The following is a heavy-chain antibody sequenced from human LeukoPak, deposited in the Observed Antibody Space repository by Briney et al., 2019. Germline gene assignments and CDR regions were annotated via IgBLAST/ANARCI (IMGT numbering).Heavy chain of an antibody. CDR3: ACGGFGESNN. J-gene: IGHJ4*02. D-gene: IGHD3-10*01. CDR2: ISGSGGST. V-gene: IGHV3-23*01. CDR1: GFTFSSYG. Sequence: PGGSLRLSCAASGFTFSSYGMTWVRQAPGKGLEWVSGISGSGGSTYYADSVKGRFTISRDNAKNSLYLQMNSLRAEDTAVYYCACGGFGESNNWGQGTLVTVSS.